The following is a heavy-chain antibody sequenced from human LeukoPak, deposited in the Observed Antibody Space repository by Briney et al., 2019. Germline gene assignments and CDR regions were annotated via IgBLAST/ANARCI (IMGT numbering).Heavy chain of an antibody. J-gene: IGHJ4*02. CDR3: GRGGFRDGYNSGFDY. Sequence: PSETLSLTCTVSGGSISSYYWSWIRQPPGKGLEWIGYIYYSGSTNYNSSLKSRVTISVDTSKNQFSLKLSSVTAADTAVYHCGRGGFRDGYNSGFDYWGQGTLVTVSS. V-gene: IGHV4-59*01. D-gene: IGHD5-24*01. CDR1: GGSISSYY. CDR2: IYYSGST.